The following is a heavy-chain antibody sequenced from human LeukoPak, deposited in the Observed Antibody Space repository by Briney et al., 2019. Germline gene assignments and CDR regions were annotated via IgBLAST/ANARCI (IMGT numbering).Heavy chain of an antibody. D-gene: IGHD3-10*01. V-gene: IGHV3-53*01. CDR1: AFTGSSNY. Sequence: GGSLRLSCAASAFTGSSNYMSWVRQAPGKGLEWGSVIYSGGSTYYANSVKGRSTTSDDTSKNTHYLQINILRAEDTAEYYCARVFYGSGGWFDPWGQGTLVTVSS. J-gene: IGHJ5*02. CDR2: IYSGGST. CDR3: ARVFYGSGGWFDP.